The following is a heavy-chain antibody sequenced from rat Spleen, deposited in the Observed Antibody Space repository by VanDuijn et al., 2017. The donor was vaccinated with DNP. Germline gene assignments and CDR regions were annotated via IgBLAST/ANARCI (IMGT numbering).Heavy chain of an antibody. CDR3: ARGGRSYFDY. CDR1: GFTFNKYW. CDR2: ITTSGDSN. V-gene: IGHV5-31*01. J-gene: IGHJ2*01. Sequence: EVQLVESGGDLVQPGRSLKVSCVVSGFTFNKYWMTWIRQVPGKGLEWVASITTSGDSNYSPDSVKGRYTISRDNAKNTLYLQMNSLRSEDTATYYCARGGRSYFDYWVQRVMVTVSS. D-gene: IGHD1-11*01.